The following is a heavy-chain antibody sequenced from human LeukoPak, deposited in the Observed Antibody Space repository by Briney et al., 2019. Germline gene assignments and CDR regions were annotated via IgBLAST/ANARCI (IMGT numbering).Heavy chain of an antibody. CDR3: ARGHYYDSSGYYPFFDY. D-gene: IGHD3-22*01. CDR2: IYYSGST. CDR1: GGSISSGGYY. V-gene: IGHV4-31*03. Sequence: SETLSPTCTVSGGSISSGGYYWSWIRQHPGKGLEWIGYIYYSGSTYYNPSLKSRVTISVDTSKNQFSLKLSSVTAADTAVYYCARGHYYDSSGYYPFFDYWGQGTLVTVSS. J-gene: IGHJ4*02.